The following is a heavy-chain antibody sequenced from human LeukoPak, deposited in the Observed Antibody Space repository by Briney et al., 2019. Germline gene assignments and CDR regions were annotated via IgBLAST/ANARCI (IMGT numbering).Heavy chain of an antibody. Sequence: ASVKVSCKASGYTFTSYDINWVRQATGQGLEWMGWMNPNSGNTGYAQKFQGRVTMTRNTSISTAYMELSSLRSEDTAVYYCARGSSSSWYGGHDAFDIWGQGTMVTVSS. V-gene: IGHV1-8*01. D-gene: IGHD6-13*01. CDR1: GYTFTSYD. CDR2: MNPNSGNT. J-gene: IGHJ3*02. CDR3: ARGSSSSWYGGHDAFDI.